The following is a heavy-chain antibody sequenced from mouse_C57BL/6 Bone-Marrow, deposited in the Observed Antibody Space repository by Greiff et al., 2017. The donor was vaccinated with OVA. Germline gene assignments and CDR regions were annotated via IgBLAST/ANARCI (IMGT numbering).Heavy chain of an antibody. Sequence: VQLQESGAELARPGASVKLSCKASGYTFTSYGISWVKQRTGQGLEWIGEIYPRSGNTYYNEKFKGKATLTADKSSSTAYMELRSLTSEDSAVYFCARSGLTGCFDYWGQGTTLTVSS. V-gene: IGHV1-81*01. D-gene: IGHD4-1*01. CDR2: IYPRSGNT. J-gene: IGHJ2*01. CDR1: GYTFTSYG. CDR3: ARSGLTGCFDY.